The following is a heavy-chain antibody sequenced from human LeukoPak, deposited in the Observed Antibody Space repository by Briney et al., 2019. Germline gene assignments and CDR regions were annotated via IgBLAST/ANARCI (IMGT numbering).Heavy chain of an antibody. J-gene: IGHJ4*02. V-gene: IGHV4-31*03. Sequence: SETLSLTCTVSGGSISSGGYYWSWIRQHPGKGLEWIGYIYYSGSTYYNPSLKSRVTISVDTSKNQFSLKLSSVTAADTAVYYCAGDRAGGGYQPYYFDYWGQGTLVTVSS. CDR2: IYYSGST. D-gene: IGHD2-2*01. CDR1: GGSISSGGYY. CDR3: AGDRAGGGYQPYYFDY.